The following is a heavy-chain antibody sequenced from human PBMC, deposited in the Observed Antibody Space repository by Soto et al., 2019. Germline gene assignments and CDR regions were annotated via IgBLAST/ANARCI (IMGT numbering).Heavy chain of an antibody. CDR1: GGTFSSYA. CDR3: SRVKTGYYDSSGYPYYFDY. J-gene: IGHJ4*02. D-gene: IGHD3-22*01. V-gene: IGHV1-69*06. CDR2: IIPIFGTA. Sequence: SVKVSCKASGGTFSSYAISWVRQAPGQGLEWMGGIIPIFGTANYAQKFQGRVTITADKSTSTAYMELSSLRSEGTAVYYCSRVKTGYYDSSGYPYYFDYWGQGTLVTVSS.